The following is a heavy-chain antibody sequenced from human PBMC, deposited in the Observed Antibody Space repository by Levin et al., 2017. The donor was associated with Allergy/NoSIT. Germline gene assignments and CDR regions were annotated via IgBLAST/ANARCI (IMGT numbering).Heavy chain of an antibody. V-gene: IGHV3-30-3*01. CDR1: GFTFSRYA. Sequence: GESLKISCAASGFTFSRYAMHWVRQAPGKGLEWVAVISRDGSNEYYVDSVKGRFTVSRDNPKNTLYLQMNSLRAEDAAVYYCARDQSEAGTRTGDYWGQGTLVTVSS. J-gene: IGHJ4*02. D-gene: IGHD6-13*01. CDR2: ISRDGSNE. CDR3: ARDQSEAGTRTGDY.